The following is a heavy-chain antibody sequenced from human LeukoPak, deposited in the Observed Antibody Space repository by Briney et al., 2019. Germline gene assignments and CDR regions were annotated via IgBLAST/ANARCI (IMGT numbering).Heavy chain of an antibody. Sequence: SETLSLTCTVSGGSISSYYWSWIRQPPGKGLEWIGYIYYRGSSNYNPSLKSRVTISLNTSKNQFSLKLSSVTAADTAVYYCAREADSSGYPGAFDIWGQGTMVTVSS. CDR3: AREADSSGYPGAFDI. V-gene: IGHV4-59*01. D-gene: IGHD3-22*01. CDR2: IYYRGSS. J-gene: IGHJ3*02. CDR1: GGSISSYY.